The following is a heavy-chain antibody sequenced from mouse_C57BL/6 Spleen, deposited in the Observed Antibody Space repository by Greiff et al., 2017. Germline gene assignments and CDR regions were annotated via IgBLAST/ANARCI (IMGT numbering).Heavy chain of an antibody. D-gene: IGHD2-4*01. V-gene: IGHV1-50*01. CDR1: GYTFTSYW. Sequence: VQLQQPGAELVKPGASVKLSCKASGYTFTSYWMQWVKQRPGQGLEWIGEIDPSDSYTNYNQKFKGKATLTVDTSSSTAYMQLSSLTSEDSAVYYCARDEDYDSYYFDYWGQGTTLTVSS. CDR2: IDPSDSYT. CDR3: ARDEDYDSYYFDY. J-gene: IGHJ2*01.